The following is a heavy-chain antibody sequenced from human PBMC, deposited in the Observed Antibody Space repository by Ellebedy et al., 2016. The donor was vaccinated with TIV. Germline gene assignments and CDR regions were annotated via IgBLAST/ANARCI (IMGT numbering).Heavy chain of an antibody. CDR1: GFTFSTYW. CDR2: ISSHGGST. Sequence: GESLKISCTASGFTFSTYWMTWVRQAPGKGLEYVSAISSHGGSTFYANSVQGRFSISRDNAKNSLYLQMNSLRAEDTAVYYCARDFHVIGLVTAVAGTNYYYGMDVWGQGTTVTVSS. V-gene: IGHV3-64*01. D-gene: IGHD6-19*01. J-gene: IGHJ6*02. CDR3: ARDFHVIGLVTAVAGTNYYYGMDV.